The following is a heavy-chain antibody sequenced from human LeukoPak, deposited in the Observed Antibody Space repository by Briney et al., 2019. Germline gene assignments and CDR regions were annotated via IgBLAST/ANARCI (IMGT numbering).Heavy chain of an antibody. J-gene: IGHJ6*02. Sequence: SETLSLTCAVYGGSFSGYYWSWIRQPPGKGLEWIGEINHSGSTNYNPSLKSRVTISVDTSKNQFSLKLSSVTAADTAVYYCARGSPTPLIYYYYGKDVWGQGTTVTVSS. CDR1: GGSFSGYY. V-gene: IGHV4-34*01. CDR2: INHSGST. CDR3: ARGSPTPLIYYYYGKDV.